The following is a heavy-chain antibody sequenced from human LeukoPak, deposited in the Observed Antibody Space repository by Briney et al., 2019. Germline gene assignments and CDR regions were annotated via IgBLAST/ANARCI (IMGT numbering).Heavy chain of an antibody. CDR2: INPNSGGT. CDR1: GYTFTGYY. V-gene: IGHV1-2*06. D-gene: IGHD6-13*01. Sequence: ASVKVSRKASGYTFTGYYMHWVRQAPGQGLEWMGRINPNSGGTNYAQKFQGRVTMTRDTSISTAYMELSRLRSDDTAVYYCARGIAAAGKRDYWGQGTLVTVSS. J-gene: IGHJ4*02. CDR3: ARGIAAAGKRDY.